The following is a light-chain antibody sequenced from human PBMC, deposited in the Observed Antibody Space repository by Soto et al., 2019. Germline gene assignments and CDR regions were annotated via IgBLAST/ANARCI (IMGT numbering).Light chain of an antibody. CDR3: SAYAGSNNFV. J-gene: IGLJ1*01. CDR2: EVS. CDR1: SSDVGDNY. V-gene: IGLV2-8*01. Sequence: QSALTQPPSASGSPGQSVTISCTGTSSDVGDNYVSWYQQHLGKAPKLIIYEVSQRPSGVPDRFSGSKSGNTASLTVSGLQSEDEAEYYCSAYAGSNNFVLGSGTK.